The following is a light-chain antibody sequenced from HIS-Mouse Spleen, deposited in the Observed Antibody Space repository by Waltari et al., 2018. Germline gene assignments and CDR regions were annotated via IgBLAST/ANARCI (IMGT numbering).Light chain of an antibody. V-gene: IGLV2-14*03. CDR1: SSAVGGYNY. CDR2: DVS. J-gene: IGLJ2*01. Sequence: QSALTQPASVSGSPGQSITISRTGTSSAVGGYNYVSWYQQHPGKAPKLMIYDVSNRPSGVSNRFSGSKSGNTASLTISGLQAEDEADYYCSSYTSSSFNVVFGGGTKLTVL. CDR3: SSYTSSSFNVV.